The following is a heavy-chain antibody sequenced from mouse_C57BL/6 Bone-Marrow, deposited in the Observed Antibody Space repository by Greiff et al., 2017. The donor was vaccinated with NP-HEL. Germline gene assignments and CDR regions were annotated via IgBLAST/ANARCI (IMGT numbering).Heavy chain of an antibody. V-gene: IGHV5-4*01. J-gene: IGHJ3*01. CDR2: ISDGGSYT. CDR1: GFTFSSYA. CDR3: ARGNYGSREGLAWFAY. D-gene: IGHD1-1*01. Sequence: EVQRVESGGGLVKPGGSLKLSCAASGFTFSSYAMSWVRQTPEKRLEWVATISDGGSYTYYPDNVKGRFTISRDNAKNNLYLQMSQLKSEDTAMYYCARGNYGSREGLAWFAYWGQGTLVTVSA.